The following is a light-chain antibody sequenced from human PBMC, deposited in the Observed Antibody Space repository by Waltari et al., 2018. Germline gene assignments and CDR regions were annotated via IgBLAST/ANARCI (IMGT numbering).Light chain of an antibody. CDR1: QSVLYSANNKDY. J-gene: IGKJ4*01. CDR2: WAS. Sequence: DIVMTQSPDSLAVSLGEWATIDCKSTQSVLYSANNKDYLAWYQQKPGQPAKLLIYWASTREFGVPDRFSGSGSGTDFTLAISSLQAEDVAVYYCQQYYSIPLTFGGGTKVEIK. V-gene: IGKV4-1*01. CDR3: QQYYSIPLT.